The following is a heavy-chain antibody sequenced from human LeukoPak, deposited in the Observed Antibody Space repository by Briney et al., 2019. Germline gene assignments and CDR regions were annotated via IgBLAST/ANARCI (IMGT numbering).Heavy chain of an antibody. J-gene: IGHJ4*02. CDR1: GFTFSNFW. CDR3: TRVGYIDEGIDY. V-gene: IGHV3-74*01. CDR2: IYGDGSFT. Sequence: QPGGSLRLSCAASGFTFSNFWMHWVRQAPGKGLVWVALIYGDGSFTRYADSVKGRFTISRDNAKNSLYLQMNSLRAEDTAIYYCTRVGYIDEGIDYWGQGTLVTVSS. D-gene: IGHD5-24*01.